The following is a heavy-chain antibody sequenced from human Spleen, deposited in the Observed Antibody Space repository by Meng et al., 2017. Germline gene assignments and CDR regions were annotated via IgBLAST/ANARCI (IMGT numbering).Heavy chain of an antibody. CDR3: ARGPTTMAHDFDY. D-gene: IGHD4-11*01. J-gene: IGHJ4*02. CDR2: INHSGST. Sequence: QVQLQQWGAGLLKPSEPPSPTCVVSGGSFSDYYWSWIRQPPGKGLEWIGEINHSGSTNYNPSLESRATISVDTSQNNLSLKLSSVTAADSAVYYCARGPTTMAHDFDYWGQGTLVTVSS. V-gene: IGHV4-34*01. CDR1: GGSFSDYY.